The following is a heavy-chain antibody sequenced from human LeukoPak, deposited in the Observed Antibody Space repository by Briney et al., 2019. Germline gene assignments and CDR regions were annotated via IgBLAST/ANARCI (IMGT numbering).Heavy chain of an antibody. CDR1: DGSFSGYY. CDR2: INHSGST. CDR3: ARRQFYYDILTGYSGYYYYGMDV. Sequence: SETLSLTCAVYDGSFSGYYWSWIRQPPGKGLEWIGEINHSGSTNYNPSLKSRVTISVDTSKNQFSLKLSSVTAADTAVYYCARRQFYYDILTGYSGYYYYGMDVWGQGTTVTVSS. D-gene: IGHD3-9*01. V-gene: IGHV4-34*01. J-gene: IGHJ6*02.